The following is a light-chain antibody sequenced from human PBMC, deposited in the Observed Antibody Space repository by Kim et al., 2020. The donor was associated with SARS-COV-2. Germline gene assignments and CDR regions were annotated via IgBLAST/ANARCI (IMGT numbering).Light chain of an antibody. Sequence: WSPGERATLSCRASQSVSSYLAWYQQKPGQAPRLLIYDASTRATGIPARFSGSGSGTDFTLTISSLEPEDFAVYYCQQRSNWPMYTFGQGTKLEI. J-gene: IGKJ2*01. CDR3: QQRSNWPMYT. CDR2: DAS. CDR1: QSVSSY. V-gene: IGKV3-11*01.